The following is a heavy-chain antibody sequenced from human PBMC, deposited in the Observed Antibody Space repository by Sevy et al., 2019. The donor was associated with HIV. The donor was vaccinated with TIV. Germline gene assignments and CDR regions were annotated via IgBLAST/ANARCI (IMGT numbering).Heavy chain of an antibody. Sequence: SETLSLTCAISGDSVSSNDAAWNWIRQSPSRGLEWLGRTFYRSNWYNDYAVSMKGRITINPDTSKNQLSLQLTSVTPEDTAVYYCARDGLPYGGMDVWGQGTTVTVSS. CDR2: TFYRSNWYN. CDR1: GDSVSSNDAA. V-gene: IGHV6-1*01. CDR3: ARDGLPYGGMDV. D-gene: IGHD3-9*01. J-gene: IGHJ6*02.